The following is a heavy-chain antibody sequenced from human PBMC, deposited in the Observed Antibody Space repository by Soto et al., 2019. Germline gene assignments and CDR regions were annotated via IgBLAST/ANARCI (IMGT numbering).Heavy chain of an antibody. CDR2: ISSSSSYI. CDR3: ASIGFGELLTVRYFDL. Sequence: EVQLVESGGGLVKPGGSLRLSCAASGFTFSSYSMNWVRQAPRKGLEWVSSISSSSSYIYYADSVKGRFTISRDNAKNSLYLQMNSLRAEDTAVYYCASIGFGELLTVRYFDLWGRGTLVTVSS. D-gene: IGHD3-10*01. CDR1: GFTFSSYS. J-gene: IGHJ2*01. V-gene: IGHV3-21*01.